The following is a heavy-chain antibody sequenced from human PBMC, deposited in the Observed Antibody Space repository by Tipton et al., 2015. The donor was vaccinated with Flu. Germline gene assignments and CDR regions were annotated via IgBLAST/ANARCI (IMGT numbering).Heavy chain of an antibody. CDR3: AMTVDALSYGMDV. V-gene: IGHV4-34*01. J-gene: IGHJ6*02. CDR1: GGSFSGYY. CDR2: INHSGST. Sequence: TLSLTCAVYGGSFSGYYWGWIRQPPGKGLEWIGEINHSGSTNYNPSLKSRVTISVDTSKNQFSLKLSSVTAADTAVYYCAMTVDALSYGMDVWGQGTTVTVSS. D-gene: IGHD2-8*01.